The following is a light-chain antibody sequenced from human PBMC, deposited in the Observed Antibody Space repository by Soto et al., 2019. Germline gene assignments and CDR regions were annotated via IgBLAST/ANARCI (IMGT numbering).Light chain of an antibody. CDR3: QSYDNSLGVCYV. Sequence: QSVLTQPPSVSGAPGQRVTTSCTGSSSNLGAGYDVHWYQLLPGTAPKLLIYGNRNRPSGVPDRFSGSKSGTSASLAITGLQAEDEADYYCQSYDNSLGVCYVFGTGTKVTAL. J-gene: IGLJ1*01. V-gene: IGLV1-40*01. CDR1: SSNLGAGYD. CDR2: GNR.